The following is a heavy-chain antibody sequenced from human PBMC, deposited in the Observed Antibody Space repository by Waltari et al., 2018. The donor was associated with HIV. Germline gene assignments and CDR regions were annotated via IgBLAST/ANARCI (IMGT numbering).Heavy chain of an antibody. J-gene: IGHJ4*02. Sequence: EEQLVESGGGLVQPGGSLRLSCAASGLPFSSFWMHWVRQVPGKGLVWVSRINSDGSDTSTADSVKGRFTIFRDNARNTLYLQMHSLRAEDTALYYCVRGAPFDYWGQGALVAVSS. CDR1: GLPFSSFW. V-gene: IGHV3-74*01. CDR2: INSDGSDT. CDR3: VRGAPFDY.